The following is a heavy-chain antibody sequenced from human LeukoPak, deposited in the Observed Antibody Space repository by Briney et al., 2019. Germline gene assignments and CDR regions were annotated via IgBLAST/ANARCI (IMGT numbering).Heavy chain of an antibody. V-gene: IGHV3-9*01. D-gene: IGHD1-26*01. CDR3: AKDPHYSGSYGWFDP. J-gene: IGHJ5*02. Sequence: GRSLRLSCAASGFTFDDYAMHWVRHAPGKGLEWVSGISWSSGSIVYADSVKGRFTISRDNAKNSLYLQMNSLRAEDTALYYCAKDPHYSGSYGWFDPWGQGTLVTVSS. CDR1: GFTFDDYA. CDR2: ISWSSGSI.